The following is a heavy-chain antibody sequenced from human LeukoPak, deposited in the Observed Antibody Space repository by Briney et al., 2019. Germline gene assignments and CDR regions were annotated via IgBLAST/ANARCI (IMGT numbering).Heavy chain of an antibody. Sequence: GGSLRLSCVASGFTFSNYAMNWVRQAPGKGLEWVSAITGSGTSTYYADSLKGRFTISRVNSKNTVFLQMNSLRHEDTAIYYCVIWGDYVVLTGYYVPDYWGQGTLVTVSS. J-gene: IGHJ4*02. V-gene: IGHV3-23*01. CDR1: GFTFSNYA. CDR3: VIWGDYVVLTGYYVPDY. D-gene: IGHD3-9*01. CDR2: ITGSGTST.